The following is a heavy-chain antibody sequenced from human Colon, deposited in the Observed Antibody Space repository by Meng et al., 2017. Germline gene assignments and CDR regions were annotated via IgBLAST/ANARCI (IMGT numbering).Heavy chain of an antibody. CDR2: IIPIFGTA. Sequence: SVKVSCKASGGTFSSYAISWVRQAPGQGLEWMGGIIPIFGTANYAQKFQGRVTITADESTSTACMELSSLRSEDTAVYYCARVGYCSSTSCTYKIHNWFDPWGQGTLVTVSS. CDR3: ARVGYCSSTSCTYKIHNWFDP. V-gene: IGHV1-69*13. J-gene: IGHJ5*02. D-gene: IGHD2-2*01. CDR1: GGTFSSYA.